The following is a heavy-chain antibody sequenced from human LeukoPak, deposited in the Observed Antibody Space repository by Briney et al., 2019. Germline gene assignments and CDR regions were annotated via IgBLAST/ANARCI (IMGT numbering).Heavy chain of an antibody. D-gene: IGHD3-10*01. V-gene: IGHV1-46*01. CDR2: INPSGGST. J-gene: IGHJ4*02. Sequence: GASVKVSCKASGYTFTSYYMHWVRQAPGQGLEWMGIINPSGGSTSYAQKFQGRVTMTRDTSTSTVYMELSSLRSEDTDVYYCARDIGHGSRSYSALVFDYWGPGTLVTVSS. CDR3: ARDIGHGSRSYSALVFDY. CDR1: GYTFTSYY.